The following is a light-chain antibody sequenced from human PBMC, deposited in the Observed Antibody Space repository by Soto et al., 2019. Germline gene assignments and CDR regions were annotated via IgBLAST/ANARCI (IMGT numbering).Light chain of an antibody. Sequence: EIVLTQSPATLSLSPGERATLSCRASQSVRSYLAWYQQNPGQAPRLLIYDASNRATGIPARFSGSGSGTAFSLTISSRVPEDFAVYYCQQRSNWALTFGGGTKVEIK. V-gene: IGKV3-11*01. CDR1: QSVRSY. J-gene: IGKJ4*01. CDR2: DAS. CDR3: QQRSNWALT.